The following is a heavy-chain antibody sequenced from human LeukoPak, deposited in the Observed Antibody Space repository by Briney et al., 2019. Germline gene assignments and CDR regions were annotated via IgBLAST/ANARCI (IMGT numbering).Heavy chain of an antibody. CDR1: GGSISSYY. CDR3: ASGMIVVVAEVNWFDP. J-gene: IGHJ5*02. CDR2: IYYSGST. D-gene: IGHD3-22*01. V-gene: IGHV4-59*12. Sequence: SETLSLTCTVSGGSISSYYWSWIRQPPGKGLEWIGYIYYSGSTNYNPSLKSRVTISVDTSKNQFSLKLSSVTAADTAVYYCASGMIVVVAEVNWFDPWGQGTLVTVSS.